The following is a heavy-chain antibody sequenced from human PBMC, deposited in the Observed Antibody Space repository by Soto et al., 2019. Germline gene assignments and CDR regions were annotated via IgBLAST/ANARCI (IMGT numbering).Heavy chain of an antibody. D-gene: IGHD3-3*01. CDR2: TSYDGSKT. J-gene: IGHJ4*02. CDR3: AKTRTIFGVVSRHYFDY. V-gene: IGHV3-30*18. CDR1: GFSFSDYG. Sequence: QVQLVESGGGVVQPGRSQRLSCAASGFSFSDYGMHWVRQPPGKGLEWVAYTSYDGSKTYYTDSVMGRFTISRDNSNNTLFLQMNSLRPEDTAMYYCAKTRTIFGVVSRHYFDYWGQGTLVTVSS.